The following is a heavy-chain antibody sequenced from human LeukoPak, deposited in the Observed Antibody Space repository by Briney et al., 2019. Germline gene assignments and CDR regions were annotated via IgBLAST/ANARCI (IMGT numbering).Heavy chain of an antibody. CDR1: GFIFSSHG. D-gene: IGHD3-10*01. CDR2: IRFHGSDK. J-gene: IGHJ4*02. CDR3: ARYYYGSGSYSPPSYFDY. V-gene: IGHV3-30*02. Sequence: PGGSLRLSCAASGFIFSSHGMYWVRQAPGKGLEWVASIRFHGSDKYYADSVKGRFTISRDNSKNMVHLQMNSLRAEDTAVYYCARYYYGSGSYSPPSYFDYWGQGTLVTVSS.